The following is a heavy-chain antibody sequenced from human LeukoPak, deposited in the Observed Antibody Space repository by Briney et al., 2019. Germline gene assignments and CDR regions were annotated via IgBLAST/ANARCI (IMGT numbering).Heavy chain of an antibody. CDR3: AELGITMIGGV. D-gene: IGHD3-10*02. Sequence: PGGSLRLSCAASGFTFSSYAMHWVRQALGKGLEYVSAISSNGGSTYYANSVKGRFTISRDNAKNSLYLQMNSLRAEDTAVYYCAELGITMIGGVWGKGTTVTISS. J-gene: IGHJ6*04. CDR1: GFTFSSYA. V-gene: IGHV3-64*01. CDR2: ISSNGGST.